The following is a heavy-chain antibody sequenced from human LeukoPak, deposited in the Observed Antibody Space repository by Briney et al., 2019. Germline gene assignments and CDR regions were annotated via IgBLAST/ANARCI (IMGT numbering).Heavy chain of an antibody. J-gene: IGHJ5*02. CDR2: ISSSSSYI. Sequence: GGSLRLSCAASGFTFSSYSMNWVRQAPGKGLERVSSISSSSSYIYYADSVKGRFTISRDNAKNSLYLQMNSLRAEDTAVYYCAGSLYCSGGSCYGNNWFDPWGQGTLVTVSS. D-gene: IGHD2-15*01. V-gene: IGHV3-21*01. CDR1: GFTFSSYS. CDR3: AGSLYCSGGSCYGNNWFDP.